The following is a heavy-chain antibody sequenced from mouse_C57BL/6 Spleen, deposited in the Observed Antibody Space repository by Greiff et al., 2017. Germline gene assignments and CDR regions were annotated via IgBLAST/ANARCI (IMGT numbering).Heavy chain of an antibody. Sequence: EVQLQQSGPGLAKPSQTLSLTCSVTGYSITSDYWNWIRTFPGNKLEYMGYISYSGSTYYNPSLKSRISITRDTSKNQYYLQLNSVTTEDTATYYCARFGDYDGYYYAMDYWGQGTSVTVSS. CDR3: ARFGDYDGYYYAMDY. CDR2: ISYSGST. J-gene: IGHJ4*01. CDR1: GYSITSDY. D-gene: IGHD2-4*01. V-gene: IGHV3-8*01.